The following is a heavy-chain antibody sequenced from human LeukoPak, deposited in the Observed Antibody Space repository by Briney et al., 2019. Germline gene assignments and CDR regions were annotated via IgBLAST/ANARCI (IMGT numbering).Heavy chain of an antibody. CDR1: GYTFTSYG. J-gene: IGHJ4*02. CDR3: ARLSKYDFWSGYSYYFDY. V-gene: IGHV1-18*01. Sequence: ASVKVSCKASGYTFTSYGISWVRQAPGQGLEWMGWISAYNGNTNYAQKLQGRVTMTTDTSTSTAYMELRSLRSDDTAVYYFARLSKYDFWSGYSYYFDYWGQGTLVTVSS. CDR2: ISAYNGNT. D-gene: IGHD3-3*01.